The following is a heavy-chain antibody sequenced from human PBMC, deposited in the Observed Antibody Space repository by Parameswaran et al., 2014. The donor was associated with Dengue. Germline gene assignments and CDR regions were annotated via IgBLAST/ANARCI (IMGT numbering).Heavy chain of an antibody. CDR3: ARGRSPYYYDSSGYSDAFDI. J-gene: IGHJ3*02. V-gene: IGHV4-34*01. Sequence: VRQMPGKGLEWIGEINHSGSTNYNPSLKSRVTISVDTSKNQFSLKLSSVTAADTAVYYCARGRSPYYYDSSGYSDAFDIWGQGTMVTVSS. D-gene: IGHD3-22*01. CDR2: INHSGST.